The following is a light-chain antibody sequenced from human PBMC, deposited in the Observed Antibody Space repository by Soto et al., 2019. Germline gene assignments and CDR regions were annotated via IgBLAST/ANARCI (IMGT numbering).Light chain of an antibody. CDR1: QSVRGH. V-gene: IGKV3-11*01. J-gene: IGKJ5*01. CDR3: QQRSDWPPIT. CDR2: DAS. Sequence: DTVLTQSPAALSLSPGETATLSCRPSQSVRGHLAWYQHKPGQAPRLLIYDASYRATGVALRFSGSGYGADFTLTISSLEPGDSATYYCQQRSDWPPITFGQGTRVEIK.